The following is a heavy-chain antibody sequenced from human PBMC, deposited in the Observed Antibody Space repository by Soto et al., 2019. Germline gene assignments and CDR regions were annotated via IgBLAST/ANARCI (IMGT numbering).Heavy chain of an antibody. J-gene: IGHJ5*02. CDR3: ARVELGYCSGGSCYSGGWFDP. V-gene: IGHV4-59*01. D-gene: IGHD2-15*01. CDR1: GGSISSYY. CDR2: IYYSGST. Sequence: QVQLQESGPGLVKPSETLSLTCTASGGSISSYYWSWIRQPPGKGLEWIGYIYYSGSTNYNPSLKSRVTISVDTSKNQFSLKLSSVTAADTAVYYCARVELGYCSGGSCYSGGWFDPWGQGTLVTVSS.